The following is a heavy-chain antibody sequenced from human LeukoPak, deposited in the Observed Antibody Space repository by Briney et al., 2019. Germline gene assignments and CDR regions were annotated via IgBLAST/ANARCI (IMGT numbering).Heavy chain of an antibody. V-gene: IGHV3-21*01. J-gene: IGHJ5*02. Sequence: GGSLRLSCAASGFTLSSYSMNWVRQAPGKGLEWVSSISSSVSYINYADSVKGRFTISRDNAKNSLYLQMNSLRAEDTAVYYCAKDQFRVTMIVVVPNWFDPWGQGTLVTVSS. CDR3: AKDQFRVTMIVVVPNWFDP. D-gene: IGHD3-22*01. CDR1: GFTLSSYS. CDR2: ISSSVSYI.